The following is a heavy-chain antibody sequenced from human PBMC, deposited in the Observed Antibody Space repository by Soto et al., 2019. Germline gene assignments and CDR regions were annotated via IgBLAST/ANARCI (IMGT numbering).Heavy chain of an antibody. CDR1: GYSFTNYW. CDR2: IYPGDSHA. J-gene: IGHJ3*01. CDR3: ARPYSGGPNDPFDV. D-gene: IGHD1-26*01. V-gene: IGHV5-51*01. Sequence: GESLKISCKGSGYSFTNYWIGWLRQMPGKGRVWMGLIYPGDSHAIYSPSFQGQVTMSADKSISTAYLQWSSLKASDTAMYYCARPYSGGPNDPFDVWGQGTMVTVSS.